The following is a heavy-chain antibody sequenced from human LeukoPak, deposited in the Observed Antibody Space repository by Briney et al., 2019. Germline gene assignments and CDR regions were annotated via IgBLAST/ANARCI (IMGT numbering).Heavy chain of an antibody. V-gene: IGHV3-33*01. CDR2: IWYDGSKK. Sequence: GGSLRPSYAASGFTFTRNGMDSGRQAPGKGLEWVAVIWYDGSKKNHADSVKGRFTISRDNSKNTLYQQMNSLRADATAVYYAARLHGGLGCFNYWGQGTMVTVSS. D-gene: IGHD1-1*01. J-gene: IGHJ3*01. CDR1: GFTFTRNG. CDR3: ARLHGGLGCFNY.